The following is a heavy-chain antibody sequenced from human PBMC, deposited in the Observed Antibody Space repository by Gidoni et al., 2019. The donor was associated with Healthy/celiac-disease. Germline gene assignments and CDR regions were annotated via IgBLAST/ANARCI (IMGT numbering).Heavy chain of an antibody. J-gene: IGHJ6*02. CDR1: GGTFSSYA. D-gene: IGHD3-3*01. CDR2: IIPIFGTA. V-gene: IGHV1-69*01. Sequence: QVQLVQSGAEVKKPGSSVKVSCKASGGTFSSYASSWVRQAPGQGLEWMGGIIPIFGTANYAQKFQGRVTITADESTSTAYMELSSLRSEDTAVYYCARMCLRDFGVAHYPYYGMDVWGQGTTVTVSS. CDR3: ARMCLRDFGVAHYPYYGMDV.